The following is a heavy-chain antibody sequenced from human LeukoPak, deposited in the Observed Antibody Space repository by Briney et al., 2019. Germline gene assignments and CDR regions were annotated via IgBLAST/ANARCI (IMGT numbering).Heavy chain of an antibody. D-gene: IGHD3-22*01. CDR2: IYPGDSDI. CDR1: GYSFTTYW. V-gene: IGHV5-51*01. CDR3: ARRSSSGYYYGY. Sequence: GESLKISCQASGYSFTTYWIGWVRQMPGKGLEWVGIIYPGDSDIRYSPSFQGQVTISADKSISTAYLQWSSLKASDTAMYYCARRSSSGYYYGYWGQGTLVTVSS. J-gene: IGHJ4*02.